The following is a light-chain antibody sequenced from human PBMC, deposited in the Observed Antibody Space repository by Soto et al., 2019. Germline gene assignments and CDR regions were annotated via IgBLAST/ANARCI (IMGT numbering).Light chain of an antibody. CDR3: QQYGDSPLT. J-gene: IGKJ4*01. CDR1: QTVSGNY. CDR2: GAS. Sequence: EIVLTQSPGTLSLSPVERATLSCRASQTVSGNYVAWYQQKPGQTPRLLIYGASSRATGIPDRFSGSGSGTDFTLTISRLEPEDFAVYHCQQYGDSPLTFGGGTKVDIK. V-gene: IGKV3-20*01.